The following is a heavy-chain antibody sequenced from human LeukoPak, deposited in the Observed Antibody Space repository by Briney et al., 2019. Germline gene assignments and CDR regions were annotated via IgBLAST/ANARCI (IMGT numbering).Heavy chain of an antibody. CDR3: AKDRWQQLENYFDY. CDR2: ISYDGSNK. CDR1: GFTFSSYG. J-gene: IGHJ4*02. V-gene: IGHV3-30*18. D-gene: IGHD6-13*01. Sequence: GGSLRLSCAASGFTFSSYGMHWVRQAPGKGLEWVAVISYDGSNKYYADSVKGRFTISRDNSKYTLYLQMNSLRAEDTAVYYCAKDRWQQLENYFDYWGQGTLVTVSS.